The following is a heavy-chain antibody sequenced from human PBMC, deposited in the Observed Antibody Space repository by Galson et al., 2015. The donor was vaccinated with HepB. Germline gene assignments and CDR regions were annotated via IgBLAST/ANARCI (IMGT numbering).Heavy chain of an antibody. Sequence: SLRLCCAAAGFTFSSTALSGVHHAPVEAQECASVIGVGGGPHYSDTVKGRFTISRDNAKNTVYLQMNSLRAEDTALYYCAKRYLSSSGGHFDYWGQGALVTVSS. CDR3: AKRYLSSSGGHFDY. CDR2: IGVGGGP. CDR1: GFTFSSTA. J-gene: IGHJ4*02. V-gene: IGHV3-23*01. D-gene: IGHD2-15*01.